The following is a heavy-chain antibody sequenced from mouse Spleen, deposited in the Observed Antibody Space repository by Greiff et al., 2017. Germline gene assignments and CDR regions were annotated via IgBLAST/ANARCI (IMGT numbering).Heavy chain of an antibody. CDR2: INPSSGYT. D-gene: IGHD1-1*01. Sequence: QVHVKQSGAELAKPGASVKLSCKASGYTFTSYWMHWVKQRPGQGLEWIGYINPSSGYTSYNQKFKGKATLTVDQSSSTAYMQLNSLTSEDSAVYYCARGTLSVEGRYFDYWGQGTTLTVSS. J-gene: IGHJ2*01. CDR1: GYTFTSYW. CDR3: ARGTLSVEGRYFDY. V-gene: IGHV1-7*01.